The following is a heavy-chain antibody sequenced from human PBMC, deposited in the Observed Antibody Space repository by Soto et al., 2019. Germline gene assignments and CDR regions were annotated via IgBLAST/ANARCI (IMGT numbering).Heavy chain of an antibody. CDR3: ATTRGIAVGGSFDN. V-gene: IGHV4-39*01. CDR2: IYSGNT. Sequence: SETLSLTCSVSGGSISSRSSYWGWIRQPPGKGLEWMATIYSGNTYYNPSLKSRVTMSVDTSKNQFSLKLRSAAAPDTATYYCATTRGIAVGGSFDNWGQGTLVT. D-gene: IGHD6-13*01. J-gene: IGHJ5*02. CDR1: GGSISSRSSY.